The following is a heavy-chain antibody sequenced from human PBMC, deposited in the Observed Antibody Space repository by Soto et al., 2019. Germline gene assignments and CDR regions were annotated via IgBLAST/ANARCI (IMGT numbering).Heavy chain of an antibody. J-gene: IGHJ5*02. CDR1: GGSFSGYY. D-gene: IGHD3-9*01. V-gene: IGHV4-34*01. Sequence: LSLTCAVYGGSFSGYYWSWIRQPPGKGLEWIGEINHSGSTNYNPSLKSRVTISVDTSKNQFSLKLSSVTAADTAVYYCARGPRPYDILPGYPPGWFDPWGQGTLVTVSS. CDR2: INHSGST. CDR3: ARGPRPYDILPGYPPGWFDP.